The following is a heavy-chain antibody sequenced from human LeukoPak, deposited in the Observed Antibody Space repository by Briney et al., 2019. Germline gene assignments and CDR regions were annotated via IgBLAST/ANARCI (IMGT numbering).Heavy chain of an antibody. V-gene: IGHV1-8*03. D-gene: IGHD6-19*01. CDR1: GYTFTSYD. CDR3: ARREHISGWSTPNP. Sequence: ASVKVSCKASGYTFTSYDINWLRQATGQELEWMGWMNPNSGNTGHQQKFQGRVTITRNTAINTAYLELSSLKSEDQAVYLCARREHISGWSTPNPWGQGTLVSVCS. J-gene: IGHJ5*02. CDR2: MNPNSGNT.